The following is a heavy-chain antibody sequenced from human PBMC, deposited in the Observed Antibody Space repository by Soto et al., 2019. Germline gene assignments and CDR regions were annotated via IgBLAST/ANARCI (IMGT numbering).Heavy chain of an antibody. CDR2: IYWDDDK. D-gene: IGHD5-18*01. CDR1: GFSLSTSGVG. V-gene: IGHV2-5*02. J-gene: IGHJ4*02. CDR3: AHSLYSYGPTEPLYFDY. Sequence: SGPTLVNPTQTLTLTCTFSGFSLSTSGVGVGWIRQPPGKALEWLALIYWDDDKRYSPSLKSRLTITKDTSKNQVVLTMTNMDPVDTATYYCAHSLYSYGPTEPLYFDYWGQGTLVTSPQ.